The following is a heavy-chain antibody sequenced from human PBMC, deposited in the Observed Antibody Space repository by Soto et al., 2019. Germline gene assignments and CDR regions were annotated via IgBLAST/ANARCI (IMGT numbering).Heavy chain of an antibody. CDR1: GFTFSSRV. CDR3: ARHPERIAQIGWFDP. CDR2: ITSGSRTI. V-gene: IGHV3-48*01. D-gene: IGHD6-13*01. Sequence: GSLRLSCAASGFTFSSRVMNWVRQAPGKGLEWVSSITSGSRTIYYADSVKGRFTISRDNAKNSLYLQMNSLRAEDTAVYYCARHPERIAQIGWFDPWGQGTLVTVSS. J-gene: IGHJ5*02.